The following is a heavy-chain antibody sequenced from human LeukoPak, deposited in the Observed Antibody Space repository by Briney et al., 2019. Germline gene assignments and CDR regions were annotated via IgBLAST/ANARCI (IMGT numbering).Heavy chain of an antibody. CDR1: GGSISSGGYY. D-gene: IGHD1-14*01. Sequence: SETLSLTCTVSGGSISSGGYYWSWIRQPPGKGLEWIGYIYHSGSTYYNPSLKSRVTISVDRSKNQFSLKLSSVTAADTAVYYCARGGNGINFDYWGQGTLVTVSS. J-gene: IGHJ4*02. CDR2: IYHSGST. CDR3: ARGGNGINFDY. V-gene: IGHV4-30-2*01.